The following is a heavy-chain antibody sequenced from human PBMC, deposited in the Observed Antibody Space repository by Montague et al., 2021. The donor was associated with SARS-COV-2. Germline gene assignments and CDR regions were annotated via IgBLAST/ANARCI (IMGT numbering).Heavy chain of an antibody. Sequence: SDILSLTRTVSGGSITGYYWSWLRRSPGKGLEWIAYIYDGGAVNXSPSLGSRVTISTDTSKNQLSLKVNSVTAADTAVYYCVRDHPYGGPRGAYDIWGQGTVVTVSS. CDR2: IYDGGAV. V-gene: IGHV4-59*01. J-gene: IGHJ3*02. D-gene: IGHD4-23*01. CDR1: GGSITGYY. CDR3: VRDHPYGGPRGAYDI.